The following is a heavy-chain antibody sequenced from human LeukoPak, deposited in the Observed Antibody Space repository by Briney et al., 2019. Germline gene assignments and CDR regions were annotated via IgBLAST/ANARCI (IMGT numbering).Heavy chain of an antibody. CDR1: GYTFTSFD. V-gene: IGHV1-8*01. Sequence: VASVKVSCKASGYTFTSFDINWERQATGQGPEWMGWMNPGSGNTGYAQRFRGRVTMTRDTSISTAYLELSSLTSGDTAVYYCASHTYYLSSGSFGHWGQGTLVTVSS. CDR3: ASHTYYLSSGSFGH. CDR2: MNPGSGNT. J-gene: IGHJ4*02. D-gene: IGHD3-10*01.